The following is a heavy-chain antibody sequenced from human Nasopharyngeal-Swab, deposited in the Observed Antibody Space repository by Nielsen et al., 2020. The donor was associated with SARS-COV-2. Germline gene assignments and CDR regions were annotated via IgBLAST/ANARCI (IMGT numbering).Heavy chain of an antibody. CDR1: GFSFNTYW. J-gene: IGHJ2*01. CDR2: IKQDGSEK. D-gene: IGHD2-21*02. V-gene: IGHV3-7*03. Sequence: GESLKISCAAPGFSFNTYWMTWIRQAPGKGLEWVANIKQDGSEKYYVDSVKGRFTISRDNAKNSLYLQMNSLRAEDTAVYYCARLGGDGWYFDLWGRGTLVTVSS. CDR3: ARLGGDGWYFDL.